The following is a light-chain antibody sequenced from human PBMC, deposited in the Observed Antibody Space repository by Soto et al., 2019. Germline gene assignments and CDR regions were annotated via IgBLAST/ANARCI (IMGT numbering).Light chain of an antibody. Sequence: QSALTQPGSVSGSPGQSITISCTGTINDFGGYNSVSWYQQHPGKAPKLIIYEVTHRPSGVSDRFSGSKSGNTASLTISRLHSEDEADYSCSSYTRRSTWVFGGGTKLNVL. J-gene: IGLJ3*02. V-gene: IGLV2-14*01. CDR3: SSYTRRSTWV. CDR1: INDFGGYNS. CDR2: EVT.